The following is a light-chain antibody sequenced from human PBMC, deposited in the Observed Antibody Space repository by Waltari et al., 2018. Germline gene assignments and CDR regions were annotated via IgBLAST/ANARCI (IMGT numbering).Light chain of an antibody. CDR3: QQRSIWQYT. J-gene: IGKJ2*01. CDR2: DAS. V-gene: IGKV3-11*01. CDR1: QSIRTY. Sequence: EIVLTQSPATLSLSPGETATLSCRASQSIRTYLGWYQQKPGQAPRLLLFDASSRATGIPARFRGTGSGTDFTLTVSDLEPEDFGIYYCQQRSIWQYTFGQGTRLEIK.